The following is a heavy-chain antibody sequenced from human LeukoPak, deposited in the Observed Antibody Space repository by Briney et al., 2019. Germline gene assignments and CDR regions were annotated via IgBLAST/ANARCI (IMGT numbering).Heavy chain of an antibody. CDR3: TKYSTSSRSYYFDY. CDR2: IYHSGST. Sequence: SEALSVTCTVSGGSISSYYWSWIRQPPGKGLEWIGYIYHSGSTNYNPSLKSRVTISVDTSKNQFSLKLSYVTAADTAVYYCTKYSTSSRSYYFDYWGQGTLVTVSS. CDR1: GGSISSYY. V-gene: IGHV4-59*01. D-gene: IGHD6-6*01. J-gene: IGHJ4*02.